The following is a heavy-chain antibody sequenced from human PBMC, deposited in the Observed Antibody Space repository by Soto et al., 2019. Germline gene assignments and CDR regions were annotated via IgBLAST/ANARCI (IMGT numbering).Heavy chain of an antibody. CDR1: GFTFSSYG. Sequence: QVQLVESGGGVVQPGRSLRLSCAASGFTFSSYGMHWVRQAPGKGLEWVALISYDGSNKYYADSVKGRFTISRDNSKNTLYLQMNSLRAEDTAVYYCAREYGGNSYYFDYWGQGTLVTVSS. V-gene: IGHV3-30*03. CDR2: ISYDGSNK. J-gene: IGHJ4*02. CDR3: AREYGGNSYYFDY. D-gene: IGHD2-21*02.